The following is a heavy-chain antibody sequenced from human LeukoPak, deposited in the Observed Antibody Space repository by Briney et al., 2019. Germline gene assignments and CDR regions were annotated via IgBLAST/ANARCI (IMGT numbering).Heavy chain of an antibody. D-gene: IGHD6-6*01. J-gene: IGHJ4*02. CDR2: ISSSSSYT. Sequence: PGGSLRLSCAASGFTFSSYSMNWVRQAPGKGLEWVSSISSSSSYTYYADSVKGRFTISRDNAKNSLYLQMNSLRAEDTAVYYCARDGEQLAKFDYWGQGTLVTVSS. V-gene: IGHV3-21*01. CDR1: GFTFSSYS. CDR3: ARDGEQLAKFDY.